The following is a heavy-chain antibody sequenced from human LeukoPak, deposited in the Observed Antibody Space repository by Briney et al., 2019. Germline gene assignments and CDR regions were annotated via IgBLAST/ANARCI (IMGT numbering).Heavy chain of an antibody. CDR2: IYYSGST. V-gene: IGHV4-61*05. CDR1: GGSISSSSYY. J-gene: IGHJ1*01. Sequence: SETLSLTCTVSGGSISSSSYYWGWIRQPPGKGLEWIGYIYYSGSTNYNPSLKSRVTISVDTSKSQFSLKLSSVTAADTAVYYCARGGVVVVPAAKRYFQHWGQGTLVTVSS. CDR3: ARGGVVVVPAAKRYFQH. D-gene: IGHD2-2*01.